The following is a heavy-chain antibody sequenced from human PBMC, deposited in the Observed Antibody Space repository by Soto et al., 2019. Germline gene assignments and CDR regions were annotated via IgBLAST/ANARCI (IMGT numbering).Heavy chain of an antibody. CDR1: GDTFTFYA. Sequence: ASVKVSCKPSGDTFTFYAIHWVRQAPRQRLEWMGWINVGNGNTEYSQKFQGRVTITRDTSASTAYMELSSLTSEDTAVYYCARDSGRGYNHGYPYGMDVWGQGTTVTVSS. CDR2: INVGNGNT. CDR3: ARDSGRGYNHGYPYGMDV. D-gene: IGHD5-18*01. V-gene: IGHV1-3*01. J-gene: IGHJ6*02.